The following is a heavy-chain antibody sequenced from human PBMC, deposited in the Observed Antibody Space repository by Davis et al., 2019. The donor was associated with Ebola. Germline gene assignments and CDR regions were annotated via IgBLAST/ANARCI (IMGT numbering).Heavy chain of an antibody. V-gene: IGHV3-11*01. J-gene: IGHJ3*02. CDR3: ARVNYYDSSGYFYRWGAFDI. D-gene: IGHD3-22*01. CDR2: ISSSGSTI. CDR1: GFTFSDYY. Sequence: GGSLRLSCAASGFTFSDYYMSWIRQAPGKGLKWVSYISSSGSTIYYADSVKGRFTISRDNAKNSLYLQMNSLRAEDTAVYYCARVNYYDSSGYFYRWGAFDIWGQGTMVTVSS.